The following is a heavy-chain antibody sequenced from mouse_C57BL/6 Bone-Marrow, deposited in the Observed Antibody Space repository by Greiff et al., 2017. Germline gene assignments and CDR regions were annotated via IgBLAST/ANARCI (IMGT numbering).Heavy chain of an antibody. V-gene: IGHV1-55*01. CDR3: ARYDGSSYGGFAY. J-gene: IGHJ3*01. D-gene: IGHD1-1*01. CDR1: GYTFTSYW. CDR2: ISPGSGST. Sequence: QVQLQQPGAELVKPGASVKMSCKASGYTFTSYWLTWVKQRPGQGLEWIGDISPGSGSTNYNEKFKSKATLTVDTSSSTAYMQLSSLTSEDSAVYYCARYDGSSYGGFAYWGQGTLVTVSA.